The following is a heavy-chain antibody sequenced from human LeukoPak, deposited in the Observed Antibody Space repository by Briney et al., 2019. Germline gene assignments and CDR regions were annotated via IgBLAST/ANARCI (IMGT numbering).Heavy chain of an antibody. CDR3: ARENGSGSYYKVEFDY. Sequence: PGGSLRLSCAASGFTFSSYSMNWVRQAPGKGLEWVSSISSSSSYIYYADSVKGRFTISRDNAKNSLYLQMNSLRAEDTAVYYCARENGSGSYYKVEFDYWGQGTLVTVSS. D-gene: IGHD3-10*01. CDR1: GFTFSSYS. J-gene: IGHJ4*02. V-gene: IGHV3-21*01. CDR2: ISSSSSYI.